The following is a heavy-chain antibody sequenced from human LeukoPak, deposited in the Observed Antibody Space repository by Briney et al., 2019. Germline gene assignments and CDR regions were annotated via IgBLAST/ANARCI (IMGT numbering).Heavy chain of an antibody. V-gene: IGHV3-11*01. CDR2: ISSSGSTI. D-gene: IGHD3-9*01. CDR1: GFTFSDYY. J-gene: IGHJ4*02. Sequence: GGSLRLSCAASGFTFSDYYMSWIRQAPGKGLEWVSYISSSGSTIYYADSVKGRSTISRDNAKNSLYLQMNSLRAEDTAVYYCARAFSDILTGYSEYYFDYWGQGTLVTVSS. CDR3: ARAFSDILTGYSEYYFDY.